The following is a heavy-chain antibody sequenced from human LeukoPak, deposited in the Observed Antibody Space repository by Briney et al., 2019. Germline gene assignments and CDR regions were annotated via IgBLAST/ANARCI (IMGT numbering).Heavy chain of an antibody. Sequence: PGGSLRLSCAASGFSFSSYGMHWVRQAPGKGLEWVAVISYDGSNKYYSDSVKGRFTISRDTSKNTMYLQMNSLRAEDTALYYCARDDMVRGVIITLHHWGQGTLVTVSS. J-gene: IGHJ1*01. CDR1: GFSFSSYG. V-gene: IGHV3-30*03. CDR3: ARDDMVRGVIITLHH. CDR2: ISYDGSNK. D-gene: IGHD3-10*01.